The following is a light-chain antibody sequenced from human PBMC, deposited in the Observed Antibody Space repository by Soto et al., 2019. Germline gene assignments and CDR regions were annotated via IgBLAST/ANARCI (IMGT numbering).Light chain of an antibody. CDR2: EVS. CDR3: CSYAGTSTHTV. CDR1: SSDVGSYKL. Sequence: QSALTQPASVSGSPGQSITISCTGTSSDVGSYKLVSWYQQHPGKAPKLMISEVSKQPSGISDRFSGSKSGSTASLTISGLQVEDEADYYCCSYAGTSTHTVFGGGTQLTVL. J-gene: IGLJ7*01. V-gene: IGLV2-23*02.